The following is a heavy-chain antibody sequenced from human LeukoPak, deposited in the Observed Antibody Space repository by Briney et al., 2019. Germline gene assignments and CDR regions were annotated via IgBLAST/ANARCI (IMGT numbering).Heavy chain of an antibody. D-gene: IGHD6-13*01. V-gene: IGHV3-23*01. J-gene: IGHJ4*02. CDR3: AIDFPGFQNSSRWYSFSFGGVPGAY. CDR1: GFTFSSYA. CDR2: ISGSGGST. Sequence: GGSLRLSCAAAGFTFSSYAMSWVRQAPGKGLEWVSAISGSGGSTYYADSVKGRFTISRDNSKNTLYLQMNSLRAEDTAVYYCAIDFPGFQNSSRWYSFSFGGVPGAYWGQGTLVTVSS.